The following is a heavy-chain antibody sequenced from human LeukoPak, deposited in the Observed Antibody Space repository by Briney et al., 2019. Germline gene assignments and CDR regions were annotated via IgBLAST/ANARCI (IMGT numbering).Heavy chain of an antibody. V-gene: IGHV4-31*03. J-gene: IGHJ4*02. CDR3: ARDGTYGSGSYSKGFDY. CDR1: GGSISSGGYY. CDR2: IYYSAST. D-gene: IGHD3-10*01. Sequence: SETLSLTCTVSGGSISSGGYYWSWIRQHPGKGLEWIGYIYYSASTYYNPSLKSRVTISVDTSKNQFSLKLSSVTAADTAVYYCARDGTYGSGSYSKGFDYWGQGTLVTVSS.